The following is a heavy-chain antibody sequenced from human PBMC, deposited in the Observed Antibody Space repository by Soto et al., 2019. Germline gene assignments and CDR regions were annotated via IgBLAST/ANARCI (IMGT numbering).Heavy chain of an antibody. Sequence: QITLKESGPTLVKPTQTLTLTCTFSGFSLSTTGVGVGWIRQPPGKALEWLALIYWDDDKRYSPSLKSRLTITKDTSKNQVVLTMTNMDPIDTATYYCAHATPATTGGDHWGQGTLVTVSS. CDR1: GFSLSTTGVG. J-gene: IGHJ4*02. CDR3: AHATPATTGGDH. V-gene: IGHV2-5*02. D-gene: IGHD4-17*01. CDR2: IYWDDDK.